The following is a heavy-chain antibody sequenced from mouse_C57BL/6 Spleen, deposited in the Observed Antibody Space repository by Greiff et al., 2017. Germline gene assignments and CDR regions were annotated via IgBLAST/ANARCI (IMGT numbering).Heavy chain of an antibody. J-gene: IGHJ2*01. Sequence: EVMLVESGGGLVKPGGSLKLSCEASGFTFSDYYMYWVRQIPEKRLEWVADISNGGGSTYYPENVKGRFTISRDTAKNTLYLQMSRLKSEDTAMYYGATGTYPYCWGQGTTLSVSS. CDR1: GFTFSDYY. CDR2: ISNGGGST. D-gene: IGHD5-1*01. V-gene: IGHV5-12*01. CDR3: ATGTYPYC.